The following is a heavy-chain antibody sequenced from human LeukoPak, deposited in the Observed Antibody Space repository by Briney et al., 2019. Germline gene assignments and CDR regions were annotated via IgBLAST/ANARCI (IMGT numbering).Heavy chain of an antibody. J-gene: IGHJ4*02. CDR3: ARVGAMVDY. CDR2: ISGSGGST. V-gene: IGHV3-23*01. D-gene: IGHD5-18*01. Sequence: GGTLRLSCAASGFTFSSYGMSWVRQAPGKGLEWVSAISGSGGSTYYADSVKGRFTISRDNSKNTLYLQMNSLRAEDTAVYYCARVGAMVDYWGQGTLVTVSS. CDR1: GFTFSSYG.